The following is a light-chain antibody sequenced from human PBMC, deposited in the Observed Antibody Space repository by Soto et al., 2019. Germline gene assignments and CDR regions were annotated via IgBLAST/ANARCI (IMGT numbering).Light chain of an antibody. J-gene: IGKJ2*01. V-gene: IGKV1-5*03. CDR2: KAS. Sequence: DIQMTQSPSTLSASVGDRVTITCRASQSISSWLAWYQQKPGKAPKLLIYKASSLERGVPSRFSGSGSGTEFTLTISSLQPDDSATYYCQQYYTDSYTFGQGTNLEIK. CDR3: QQYYTDSYT. CDR1: QSISSW.